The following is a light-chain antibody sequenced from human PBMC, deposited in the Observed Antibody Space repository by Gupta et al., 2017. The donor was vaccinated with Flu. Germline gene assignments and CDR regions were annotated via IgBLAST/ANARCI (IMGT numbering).Light chain of an antibody. J-gene: IGKJ4*01. CDR2: AAS. V-gene: IGKV3-15*01. CDR1: QGVSVY. Sequence: PATLSVSPGESTTLSCRTSQGVSVYLAWYQHKRGQAPRLLIYAASTRATGVPARFSGSGSGTQFTLTITSRQSEEVAVYYCQQQNHWPIAFGRGTKVEIK. CDR3: QQQNHWPIA.